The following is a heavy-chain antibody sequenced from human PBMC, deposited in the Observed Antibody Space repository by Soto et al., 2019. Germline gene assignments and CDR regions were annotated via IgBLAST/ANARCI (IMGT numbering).Heavy chain of an antibody. D-gene: IGHD2-2*01. CDR1: GFTVSSNY. V-gene: IGHV3-53*01. Sequence: GGSLRLSCAASGFTVSSNYMSWVRQAPGKWLEWVSVIYSGGSTYYADSVKGRFTISRDNSKNTLYLQMNSLRAEDTAVYYCASIYCSSTSCGNPYYYGMDVWGQGXTVTVSS. J-gene: IGHJ6*02. CDR3: ASIYCSSTSCGNPYYYGMDV. CDR2: IYSGGST.